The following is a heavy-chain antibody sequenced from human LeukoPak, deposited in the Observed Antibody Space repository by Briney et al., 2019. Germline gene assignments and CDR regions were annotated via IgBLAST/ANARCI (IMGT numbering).Heavy chain of an antibody. CDR1: GFTFDGYA. V-gene: IGHV3-9*01. J-gene: IGHJ4*02. Sequence: GGSLRLSCAASGFTFDGYAMHWVRQAPGKGLEWVSGISWNSGSIGYADSVKGRFTISRDNAKNSLYLQMNSLRAEDTALYYCAKDMGSSPYYFDYWGRGTLVTVSS. D-gene: IGHD6-6*01. CDR3: AKDMGSSPYYFDY. CDR2: ISWNSGSI.